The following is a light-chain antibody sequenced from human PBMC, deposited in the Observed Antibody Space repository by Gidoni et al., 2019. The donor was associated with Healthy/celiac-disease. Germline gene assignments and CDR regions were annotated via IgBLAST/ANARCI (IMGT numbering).Light chain of an antibody. Sequence: QSALTQPASVSGSPGPSITISCTGPSRDVGGYNYVSWYQQHPGKAPKLMIYEVSNRPSGVSNRFSGSKSGNTASLTISGLQAEDEADYYCSSYTSSSTLVFGGGTKLTVL. CDR3: SSYTSSSTLV. J-gene: IGLJ2*01. V-gene: IGLV2-14*01. CDR1: SRDVGGYNY. CDR2: EVS.